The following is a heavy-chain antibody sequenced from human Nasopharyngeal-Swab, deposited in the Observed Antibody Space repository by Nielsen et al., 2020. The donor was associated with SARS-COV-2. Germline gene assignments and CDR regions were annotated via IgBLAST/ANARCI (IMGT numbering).Heavy chain of an antibody. D-gene: IGHD3-22*01. V-gene: IGHV1-2*06. J-gene: IGHJ6*02. CDR2: INPDSGGT. Sequence: WAVQAHGRGCGWLRRINPDSGGTNYAQKFQGRVTMTRDTSISTAYMELSRLRSDDTAVYYCARAVVTTSGHSDYYYGMDVWGQGTTVTVSS. CDR3: ARAVVTTSGHSDYYYGMDV.